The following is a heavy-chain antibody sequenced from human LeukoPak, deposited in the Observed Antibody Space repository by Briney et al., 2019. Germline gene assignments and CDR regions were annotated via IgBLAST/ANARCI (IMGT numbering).Heavy chain of an antibody. Sequence: GGSLRLSCAASGFTFSSYSMNWVRQAPGKGLEWVSSISSSSSYIYYADSVKGRFTISRDNAKNSLYLQMNSLRAEDTAEYYCARIGYSGSSFDYWGQGTLVTVSS. V-gene: IGHV3-21*04. CDR1: GFTFSSYS. J-gene: IGHJ4*02. D-gene: IGHD6-13*01. CDR2: ISSSSSYI. CDR3: ARIGYSGSSFDY.